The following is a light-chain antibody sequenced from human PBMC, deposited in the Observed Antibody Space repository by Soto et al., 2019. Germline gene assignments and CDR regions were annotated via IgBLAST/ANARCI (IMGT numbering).Light chain of an antibody. CDR1: QGISSY. Sequence: DIQLTQSPSFLSASVGDRVTITCRASQGISSYLAWYQQKPGKAPKLLIYSASTLQSGISSRFSGSGSGTEFTLTISSLQPDDFATYYCQQRDSYAFTFGPGTKVDIK. J-gene: IGKJ3*01. V-gene: IGKV1-9*01. CDR2: SAS. CDR3: QQRDSYAFT.